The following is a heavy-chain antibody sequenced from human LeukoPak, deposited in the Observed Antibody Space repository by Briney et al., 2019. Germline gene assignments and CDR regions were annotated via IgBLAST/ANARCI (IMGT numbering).Heavy chain of an antibody. CDR2: INPNSGAT. Sequence: ASVKVSFKASGYTFIDYYMHWVRQAPGQGLEWMGWINPNSGATGYAQKFQGRVTMTRDTSISTADMELNSLRSDDTAMYYCSRGSALNRAYSGYDPPFHYWGQGTLVAVSS. CDR3: SRGSALNRAYSGYDPPFHY. D-gene: IGHD5-12*01. V-gene: IGHV1-2*02. J-gene: IGHJ4*02. CDR1: GYTFIDYY.